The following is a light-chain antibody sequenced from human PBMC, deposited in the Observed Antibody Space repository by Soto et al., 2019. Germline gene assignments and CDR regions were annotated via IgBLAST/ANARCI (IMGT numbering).Light chain of an antibody. J-gene: IGKJ1*01. CDR1: QGIRNN. CDR3: LQDYNYPRT. CDR2: AAS. V-gene: IGKV1-6*01. Sequence: AIQMTQSPSSLSASVGDRVTITCRASQGIRNNLGWYQQKPGKAPKLLIYAASTLQSGVPSRFSGSGSGTDFTLTISSLQPDDFATYYCLQDYNYPRTFGQGTKLEIK.